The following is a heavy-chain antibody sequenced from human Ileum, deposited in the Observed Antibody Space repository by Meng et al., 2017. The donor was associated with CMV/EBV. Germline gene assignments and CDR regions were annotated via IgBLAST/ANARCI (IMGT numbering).Heavy chain of an antibody. V-gene: IGHV3-23*01. CDR3: VTKRGGVHSYFDT. J-gene: IGHJ5*02. Sequence: LPQAAGGGLEWVAVIGSWSSNWYYAGPVKGRFTISRDNSKHILVLQMNSLRAGDTAIYNGVTKRGGVHSYFDTWGQGILVTVSS. CDR2: IGSWSSNW. D-gene: IGHD2-8*02.